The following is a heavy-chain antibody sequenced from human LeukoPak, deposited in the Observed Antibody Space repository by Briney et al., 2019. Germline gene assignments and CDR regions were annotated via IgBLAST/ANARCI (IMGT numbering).Heavy chain of an antibody. CDR1: GYTLTELS. CDR2: FDPEDGET. Sequence: ASVKVSCKVSGYTLTELSMHWVRQAPGKGLEWMGGFDPEDGETIYAQKFQGRVTMTEDTSTVTAYMELSSLRSEDTAVYYCATGRQSWLVPGDAFDIWGQGTMVTVSS. V-gene: IGHV1-24*01. CDR3: ATGRQSWLVPGDAFDI. D-gene: IGHD6-19*01. J-gene: IGHJ3*02.